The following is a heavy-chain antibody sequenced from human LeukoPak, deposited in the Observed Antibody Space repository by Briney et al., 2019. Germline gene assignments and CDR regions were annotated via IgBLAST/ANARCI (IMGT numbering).Heavy chain of an antibody. J-gene: IGHJ5*02. CDR2: INPRSGDT. CDR3: ARIWGDAWWFDP. D-gene: IGHD3-16*01. Sequence: GASVKVSCKTSGYTFTDYYVDWVRQAPGQGLEWVGRINPRSGDTNFAQKFQGRVTLSRDTSINTAYLDLTRLKFDDTAVYFCARIWGDAWWFDPWGQGTQVIVSS. V-gene: IGHV1-2*06. CDR1: GYTFTDYY.